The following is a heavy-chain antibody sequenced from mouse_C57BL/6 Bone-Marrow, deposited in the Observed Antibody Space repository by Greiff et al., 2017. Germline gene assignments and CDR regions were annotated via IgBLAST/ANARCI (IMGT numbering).Heavy chain of an antibody. Sequence: EVQRVESGGGLVQPGGSLSLSCAASGFTFTDYYMSWVRQPPGKALEWLGFIRNKANGYTTEYSASVKGRFTISRDNSQSILYLQMNALRAEDSATYYCARFYYGSSFDDWGQGTTLTVYS. D-gene: IGHD1-1*01. CDR1: GFTFTDYY. CDR3: ARFYYGSSFDD. V-gene: IGHV7-3*01. CDR2: IRNKANGYTT. J-gene: IGHJ2*01.